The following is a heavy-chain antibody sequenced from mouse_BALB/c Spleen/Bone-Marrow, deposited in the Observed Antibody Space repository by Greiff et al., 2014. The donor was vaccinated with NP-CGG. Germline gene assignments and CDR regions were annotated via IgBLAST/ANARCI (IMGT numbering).Heavy chain of an antibody. CDR3: ARYYYRTMDY. CDR1: GFNIKDTY. Sequence: EVQLVESGAELVKPGASVKLSCTASGFNIKDTYIHWVKQRPEQGLEWIGRIDPANGNTKYDPKFQGRATVTADTSSSTAYLQLSSLTSEDTAVYYCARYYYRTMDYWGQGTSVTVSS. D-gene: IGHD1-1*01. V-gene: IGHV14-3*02. CDR2: IDPANGNT. J-gene: IGHJ4*01.